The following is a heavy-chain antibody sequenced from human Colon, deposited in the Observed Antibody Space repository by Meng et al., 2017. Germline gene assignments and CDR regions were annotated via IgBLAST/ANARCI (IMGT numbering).Heavy chain of an antibody. D-gene: IGHD1-26*01. CDR3: AGGPWELDY. CDR2: VDYSGST. V-gene: IGHV4-61*01. J-gene: IGHJ4*02. Sequence: QVLLQEPGPGLLTPSEPLSLACTVSGASGISGNHYWSRIRQPPGKGLEYIAYVDYSGSTNYNPSLKGRVTMSVDTSKKQLSLKLSSVTAADTAVYYCAGGPWELDYWGQGTLVTVSS. CDR1: GASGISGNHY.